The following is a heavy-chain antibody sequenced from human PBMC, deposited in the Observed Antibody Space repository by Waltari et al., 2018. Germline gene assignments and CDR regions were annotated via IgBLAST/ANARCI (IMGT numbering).Heavy chain of an antibody. CDR3: ARVVYYFDA. V-gene: IGHV4-38-2*02. Sequence: QVQLQESGPGLVKPSETLSLTCSVSGYSISSGYYWGWIRQSPGKGLEWIGSVYKGGGARTTLYNKSLDNRLILSVDTSKNQFSLKLYSVTAADTAIYYCARVVYYFDAWGQRILVTVSS. CDR2: VYKGGGARTT. J-gene: IGHJ4*02. CDR1: GYSISSGYY.